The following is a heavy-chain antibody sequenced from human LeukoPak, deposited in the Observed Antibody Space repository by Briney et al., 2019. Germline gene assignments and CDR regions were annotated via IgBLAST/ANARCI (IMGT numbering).Heavy chain of an antibody. D-gene: IGHD7-27*01. Sequence: GGSLRLSCAASGFAFSSYAMTWVRQAPGKGLGGVSEISGSGESTYYGDSVKGRFTISRDNSKNTLYLQMNSLRAGDTAIYYCAREHWDFDYWGQGTLVTVSS. J-gene: IGHJ4*02. CDR2: ISGSGEST. CDR3: AREHWDFDY. CDR1: GFAFSSYA. V-gene: IGHV3-23*01.